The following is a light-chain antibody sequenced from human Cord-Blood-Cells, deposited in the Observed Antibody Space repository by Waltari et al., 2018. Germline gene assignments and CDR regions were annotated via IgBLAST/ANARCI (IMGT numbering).Light chain of an antibody. CDR2: EVS. CDR1: SSDVASYNL. V-gene: IGLV2-23*02. Sequence: QSALTQPASVSGSPGPSITISCTGTSSDVASYNLVSWYQQHPGKAPKLMIYEVSKRPSGVSNRFSGSKSGNTASLTISGLQAEDEADYYCCSYAGSSTLVFGGGTKLTVL. J-gene: IGLJ2*01. CDR3: CSYAGSSTLV.